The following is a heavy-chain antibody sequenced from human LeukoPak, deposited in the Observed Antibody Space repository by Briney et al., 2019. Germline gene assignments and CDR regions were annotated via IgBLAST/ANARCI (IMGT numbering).Heavy chain of an antibody. CDR2: IYYSGST. V-gene: IGHV4-59*01. CDR3: ARVGVQTDYYYYYYMDV. D-gene: IGHD2-8*01. CDR1: GGSISSYY. J-gene: IGHJ6*03. Sequence: SETLSLTCTVSGGSISSYYWSWIRLPPGKGLEWIGYIYYSGSTNYNPSLKSRVTISVDTSKNQFSLKLSSVTAADTAVYYCARVGVQTDYYYYYYMDVWGKGTTVTVSS.